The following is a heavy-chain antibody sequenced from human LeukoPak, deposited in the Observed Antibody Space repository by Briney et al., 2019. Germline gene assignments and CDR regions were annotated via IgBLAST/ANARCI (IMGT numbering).Heavy chain of an antibody. Sequence: GASVKVSCKASGGTFSSYAISWVRQAPGQGLEWMGGIIPIFGTANYAQKFQGRVTITTDESTSTAYMELSSLRSEDTAVYYCARAGTSIATNWFDPWGQGTLVTVPS. D-gene: IGHD6-6*01. J-gene: IGHJ5*02. V-gene: IGHV1-69*05. CDR3: ARAGTSIATNWFDP. CDR1: GGTFSSYA. CDR2: IIPIFGTA.